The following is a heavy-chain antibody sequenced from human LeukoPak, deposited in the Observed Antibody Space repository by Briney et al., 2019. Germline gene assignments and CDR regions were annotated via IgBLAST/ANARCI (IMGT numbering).Heavy chain of an antibody. V-gene: IGHV4-61*01. CDR2: IYYSGST. Sequence: SETLSLTCSVSGGSVSSDSCFWSWIRQPPGKGLEWIGYIYYSGSTNYNPSLKSRVTISVDTSKNQFSLKLSSVTAADTAVYYCARDSTLTTVATGFDYWGQGTLVTVSS. J-gene: IGHJ4*02. CDR3: ARDSTLTTVATGFDY. CDR1: GGSVSSDSCF. D-gene: IGHD4-23*01.